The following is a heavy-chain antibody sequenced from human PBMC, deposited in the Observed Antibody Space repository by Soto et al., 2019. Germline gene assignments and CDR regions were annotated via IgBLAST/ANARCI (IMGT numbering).Heavy chain of an antibody. V-gene: IGHV1-18*01. CDR3: ARVVPGAEAWFGP. Sequence: ASVKVSCKPSGYTFSNYGITWVRQAPGQPLEWLGWISLYSDGTNYAQKFQGRVSMTTDTSTTTAYMELRSLRSDDTAVYYCARVVPGAEAWFGPWGQGTLVTVSS. CDR1: GYTFSNYG. CDR2: ISLYSDGT. D-gene: IGHD2-2*01. J-gene: IGHJ5*02.